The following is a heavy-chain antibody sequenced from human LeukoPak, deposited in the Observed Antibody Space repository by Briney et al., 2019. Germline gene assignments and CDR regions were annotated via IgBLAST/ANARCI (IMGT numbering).Heavy chain of an antibody. J-gene: IGHJ4*02. CDR2: IWYDGSNK. CDR1: GFTFSSYG. Sequence: GTSLRLSCAASGFTFSSYGMHRVRQSPGKGLEWVAVIWYDGSNKYYADSVKGRFTISRDNSKNTLHLQMNSLRAEDTAVYYCARDSPYLDYWGQGTLVTVSS. V-gene: IGHV3-33*01. CDR3: ARDSPYLDY.